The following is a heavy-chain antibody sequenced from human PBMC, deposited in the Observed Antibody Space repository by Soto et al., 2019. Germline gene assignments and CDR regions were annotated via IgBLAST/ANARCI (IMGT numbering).Heavy chain of an antibody. Sequence: EVQLLESGGDLVQPGGSLRLSCAASGFTFSNYAMTWVRQAPGKGLEWVSLISGSGTYYAESVKGRFTISRDNSKNTLYLQTNSLRAEDTAVYYCAKDYIVGADSSFDLGGRGTLVTVSS. CDR1: GFTFSNYA. J-gene: IGHJ2*01. CDR3: AKDYIVGADSSFDL. D-gene: IGHD1-26*01. V-gene: IGHV3-23*01. CDR2: ISGSGT.